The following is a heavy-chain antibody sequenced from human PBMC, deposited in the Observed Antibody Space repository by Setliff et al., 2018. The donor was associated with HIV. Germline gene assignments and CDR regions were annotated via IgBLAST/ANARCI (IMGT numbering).Heavy chain of an antibody. CDR1: GSNFDGFG. J-gene: IGHJ3*01. CDR2: INWNGGST. V-gene: IGHV3-20*04. CDR3: ASGILDRGAPFDL. D-gene: IGHD1-26*01. Sequence: GSLRLSCVASGSNFDGFGMSWVRQAPGKGLEWVSGINWNGGSTGYADSVKGRFTISRDNAKNSLYLQMNSLRAEDTALYYCASGILDRGAPFDLWGQGTMVTVSS.